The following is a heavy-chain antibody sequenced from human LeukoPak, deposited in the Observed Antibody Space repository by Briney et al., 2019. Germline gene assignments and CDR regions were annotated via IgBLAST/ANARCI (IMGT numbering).Heavy chain of an antibody. J-gene: IGHJ6*03. D-gene: IGHD2-2*01. CDR3: ARAGGYCSSTSCWLNYYYYYMDV. CDR1: GFTFDDYA. Sequence: GGSLRLSCAASGFTFDDYAMHWVRQAPGKGLEWVSGISWNSGSIGYADSVKGRFTISRDNAKNSLYLQMNSLRAEDTAVYYCARAGGYCSSTSCWLNYYYYYMDVWGKGTTVTISS. CDR2: ISWNSGSI. V-gene: IGHV3-9*01.